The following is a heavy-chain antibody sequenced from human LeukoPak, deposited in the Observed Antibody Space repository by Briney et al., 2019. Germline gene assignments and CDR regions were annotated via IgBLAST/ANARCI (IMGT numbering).Heavy chain of an antibody. V-gene: IGHV4-34*09. Sequence: SETLSLTCAVYGGSFSGYYWSWIRQPPGKGLEWIGEINHSGSTNYNPSLKSRVTISVDTSKNQFSLKLSSVTAADTAVYYCARGSAARPYYFDYWGQGTLVTVSS. D-gene: IGHD6-6*01. J-gene: IGHJ4*02. CDR2: INHSGST. CDR3: ARGSAARPYYFDY. CDR1: GGSFSGYY.